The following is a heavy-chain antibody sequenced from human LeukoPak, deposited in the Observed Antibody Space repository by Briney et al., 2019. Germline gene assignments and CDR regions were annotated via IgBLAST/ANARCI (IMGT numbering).Heavy chain of an antibody. CDR1: GFTFSSYA. Sequence: GGPLRLSCAASGFTFSSYAMSWVRQAPGKGLEWVSAISGSGGSTYYADSVKGRFTISRDNSKNTLYLQMNSLRAEDTAVYYCAKDQSRYFYDSSAYPRNWFDPWGQGTLVTVSS. V-gene: IGHV3-23*01. J-gene: IGHJ5*02. D-gene: IGHD3-22*01. CDR2: ISGSGGST. CDR3: AKDQSRYFYDSSAYPRNWFDP.